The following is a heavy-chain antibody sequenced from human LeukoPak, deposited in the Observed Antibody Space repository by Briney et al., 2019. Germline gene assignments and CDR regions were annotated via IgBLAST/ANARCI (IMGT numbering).Heavy chain of an antibody. J-gene: IGHJ4*02. D-gene: IGHD6-13*01. Sequence: PGGSLRLSCTASGFTFSSYGMHWVRQAPGKGLEWVAIISYDGSNKYYVDSVKGRFTISRDNSKNTLYLQMNSLRAEDTAVYYCAKDRRTWVEVAGSYLDYWGQGILVTVSS. CDR1: GFTFSSYG. CDR2: ISYDGSNK. CDR3: AKDRRTWVEVAGSYLDY. V-gene: IGHV3-30*18.